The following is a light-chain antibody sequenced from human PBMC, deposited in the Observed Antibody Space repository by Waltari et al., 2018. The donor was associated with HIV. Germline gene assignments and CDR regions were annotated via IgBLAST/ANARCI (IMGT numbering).Light chain of an antibody. CDR1: QGISSY. Sequence: DTQLTQSPSFLSPSVGDRVTITCRASQGISSYLAWYQQKPGKAHKLLIYTASTLQSGVPSRFSGSGSGTEFTLTISSLQPEDFATYYCQQLNSYPRTFGQGTKVEIK. V-gene: IGKV1-9*01. CDR2: TAS. J-gene: IGKJ1*01. CDR3: QQLNSYPRT.